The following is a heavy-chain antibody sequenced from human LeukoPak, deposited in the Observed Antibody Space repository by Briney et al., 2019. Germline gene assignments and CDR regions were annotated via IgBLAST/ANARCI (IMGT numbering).Heavy chain of an antibody. V-gene: IGHV1-69*05. Sequence: ASVKVSCKASGGTFSSYAISWVRQAPGQGLEWMGGIILIFGTANYAQKFQGRVTITTDESTSTAYMELSSLRSEDTAVYYCARSTYGDYFRLGGWGQGTLVTVSS. CDR3: ARSTYGDYFRLGG. CDR2: IILIFGTA. CDR1: GGTFSSYA. J-gene: IGHJ4*02. D-gene: IGHD4-17*01.